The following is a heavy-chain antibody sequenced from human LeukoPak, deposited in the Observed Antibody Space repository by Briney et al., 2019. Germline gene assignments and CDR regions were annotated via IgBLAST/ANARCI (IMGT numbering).Heavy chain of an antibody. V-gene: IGHV3-21*01. CDR1: GFTFSSYS. Sequence: GGSLRLSCAASGFTFSSYSMNWVRQAPGKGXXXXXXXSSSSSYIYYADSVKGRFTISRDNAKNSLYLQMNSLRAEDTAVYYCARSFLSIAAAATDYWGQGTLVTVSS. CDR3: ARSFLSIAAAATDY. CDR2: XSSSSSYI. J-gene: IGHJ4*02. D-gene: IGHD6-13*01.